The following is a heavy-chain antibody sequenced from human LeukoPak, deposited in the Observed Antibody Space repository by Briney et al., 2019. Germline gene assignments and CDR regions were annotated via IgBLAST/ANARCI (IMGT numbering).Heavy chain of an antibody. D-gene: IGHD5-12*01. Sequence: SETLSLTCSVSAGSISSNSHHWGWIRQSPGKGLEWIGSVYYGRTTYYNPSLNGRVTISVVTSENKFPLQLNSVTAADTAVYYCVRHDGRGGATMGALDSWGQGSLVTVSS. V-gene: IGHV4-39*01. J-gene: IGHJ4*02. CDR2: VYYGRTT. CDR1: AGSISSNSHH. CDR3: VRHDGRGGATMGALDS.